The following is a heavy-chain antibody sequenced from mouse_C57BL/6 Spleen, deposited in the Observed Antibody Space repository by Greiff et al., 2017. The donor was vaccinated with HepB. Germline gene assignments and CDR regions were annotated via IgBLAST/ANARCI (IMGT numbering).Heavy chain of an antibody. CDR1: GFNIKDDY. CDR2: IDPENGDT. CDR3: TTYYYGSSYGYFDV. J-gene: IGHJ1*03. D-gene: IGHD1-1*01. V-gene: IGHV14-4*01. Sequence: EVQLQQSGAELVRPGASVKLSCTASGFNIKDDYMHWVKQRPEQGLEWIGWIDPENGDTEYASKFQGKATITADTSSNTAYLQLSSLTSEDTAGYYCTTYYYGSSYGYFDVWGTGTTVTVSS.